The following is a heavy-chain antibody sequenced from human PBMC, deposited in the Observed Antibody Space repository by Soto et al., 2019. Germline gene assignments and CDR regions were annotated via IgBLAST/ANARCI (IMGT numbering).Heavy chain of an antibody. D-gene: IGHD5-12*01. CDR2: ILYDGGKN. CDR3: AKSRDGYNFSFYYGMDV. Sequence: QVQLVESGGGVVQPGRSLRLSCAASGFTINNYGMHWVRQAPGKGLEWVAHILYDGGKNYYADSVKGRFTISRDNSKNTLYLQMNSLTAEDTAVYFCAKSRDGYNFSFYYGMDVWGQGTAVTVSS. CDR1: GFTINNYG. V-gene: IGHV3-30*18. J-gene: IGHJ6*02.